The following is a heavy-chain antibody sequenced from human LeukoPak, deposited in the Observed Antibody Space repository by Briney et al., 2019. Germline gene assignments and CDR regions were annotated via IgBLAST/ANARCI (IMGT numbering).Heavy chain of an antibody. Sequence: KSSETLSLTCSVSDGSINSYYWNWIRRPPGKGLEWIGYIYYNGNTNYSPSLKSRVTMSVDTSKNLFSLKVSSVTAADTAVYYCARESYYDFWSGRWGQGTLVTVSS. CDR2: IYYNGNT. CDR3: ARESYYDFWSGR. CDR1: DGSINSYY. J-gene: IGHJ4*02. D-gene: IGHD3-3*01. V-gene: IGHV4-59*01.